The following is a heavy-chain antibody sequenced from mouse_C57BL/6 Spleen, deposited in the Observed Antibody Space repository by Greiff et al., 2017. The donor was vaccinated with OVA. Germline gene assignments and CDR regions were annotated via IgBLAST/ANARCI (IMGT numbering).Heavy chain of an antibody. CDR2: ILPGSGST. CDR3: ARAARDYAMDY. J-gene: IGHJ4*01. CDR1: GYTFTGYW. Sequence: QVQLQQSGAELMKPGASVKLSCKATGYTFTGYWIEWVKQRPGHGLEWIGEILPGSGSTNYHEKFKGKATFTADTSSNTAYMQRSSLTTEDSAIYYCARAARDYAMDYWGQGTSVTVSS. V-gene: IGHV1-9*01. D-gene: IGHD3-3*01.